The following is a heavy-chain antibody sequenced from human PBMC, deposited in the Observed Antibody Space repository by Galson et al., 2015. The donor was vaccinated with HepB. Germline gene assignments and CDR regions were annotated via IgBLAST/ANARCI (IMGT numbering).Heavy chain of an antibody. CDR1: GYSFTDYP. Sequence: SVKVSCKASGYSFTDYPINWVRQAPGQGLEWMGWINTDTGNPTYAQGFTGRFVFSVDTSVNTAYLQINSLRAEDTAVYYCAKGGSGSTDYWGQGTLVTVSS. CDR3: AKGGSGSTDY. V-gene: IGHV7-4-1*02. D-gene: IGHD6-19*01. CDR2: INTDTGNP. J-gene: IGHJ4*02.